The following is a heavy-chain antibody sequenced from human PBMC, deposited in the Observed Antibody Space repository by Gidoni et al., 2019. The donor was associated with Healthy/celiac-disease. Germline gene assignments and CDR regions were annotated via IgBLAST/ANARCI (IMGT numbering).Heavy chain of an antibody. V-gene: IGHV3-23*01. Sequence: EVQLLESGGGLVQPGGSLRLSCAAAGFNCSRYAMSWVRQAPGKGLEGVSAISGSVGSTYYADSVKGRFTISRDNSKNTLYLQMNSLRAEDTAVYYCAKESVLRFLEWSEGAFDIWGQGTMVTVSS. CDR3: AKESVLRFLEWSEGAFDI. CDR2: ISGSVGST. CDR1: GFNCSRYA. J-gene: IGHJ3*02. D-gene: IGHD3-3*01.